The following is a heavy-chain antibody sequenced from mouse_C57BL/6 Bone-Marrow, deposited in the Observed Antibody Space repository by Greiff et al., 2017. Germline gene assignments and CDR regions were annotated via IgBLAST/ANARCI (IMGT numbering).Heavy chain of an antibody. CDR1: GYSITSGYY. Sequence: EVQLQESGPGLVKPSQSLSLTCSVTGYSITSGYYWNWIRQFPGNKLEWMGYISYDGSNNYNPSLKNRISITRDTSKNQFFLKLNSVTTEDTATYYCARDRATVEPMDYWGQGTSVTVSS. V-gene: IGHV3-6*01. CDR3: ARDRATVEPMDY. CDR2: ISYDGSN. D-gene: IGHD1-1*01. J-gene: IGHJ4*01.